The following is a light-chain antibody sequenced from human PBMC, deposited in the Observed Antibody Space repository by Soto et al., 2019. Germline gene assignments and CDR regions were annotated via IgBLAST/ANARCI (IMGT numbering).Light chain of an antibody. CDR3: QQYNSYPWT. Sequence: DIQMTQSPSTLSASVGDRVAITCRASQSISNWLAWYQQKPGKAPKFLIYDASSLQSGVPSRLSGSGSGTEFTLTISSLQPDDFATYYCQQYNSYPWTFGQGTKVDI. V-gene: IGKV1-5*01. J-gene: IGKJ1*01. CDR1: QSISNW. CDR2: DAS.